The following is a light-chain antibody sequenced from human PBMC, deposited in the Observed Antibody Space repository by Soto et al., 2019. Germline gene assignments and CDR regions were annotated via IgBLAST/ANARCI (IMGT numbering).Light chain of an antibody. CDR3: QLWSSSSDYYV. V-gene: IGLV3-21*02. J-gene: IGLJ1*01. CDR2: DDS. Sequence: SYELTQPPSVTVAPGQTATITCGGDNIGSESVHWYQQKPGQAPVLAVYDDSDRPSGIPERFSGSNSGNTATLTISRAEAGDEADYYCQLWSSSSDYYVFGPGTKVTVL. CDR1: NIGSES.